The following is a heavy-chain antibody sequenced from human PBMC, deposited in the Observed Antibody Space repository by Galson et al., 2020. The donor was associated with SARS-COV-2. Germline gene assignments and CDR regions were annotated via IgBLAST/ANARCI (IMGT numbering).Heavy chain of an antibody. CDR2: IHSDGSST. CDR1: GFTFSSHW. CDR3: ARESRVPGGYYMDV. Sequence: ALHGESLKISCAASGFTFSSHWMHWVRQAPGKGLVWVSRIHSDGSSTNYADSVRGRFTISRDNAKNTLYLQMSSLRAEDTAVYYCARESRVPGGYYMDVWGKGTTVTVSS. D-gene: IGHD3-10*01. V-gene: IGHV3-74*01. J-gene: IGHJ6*03.